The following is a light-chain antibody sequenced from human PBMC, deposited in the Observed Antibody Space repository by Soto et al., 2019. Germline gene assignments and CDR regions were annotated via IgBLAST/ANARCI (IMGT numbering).Light chain of an antibody. CDR2: DVS. J-gene: IGLJ1*01. Sequence: QAVVTPPSSVSGGPGQSSTRSFARNTTGIGGYDHVSWYQQHPGKAPKLMIYDVSSRPSGVSDRFSGSKSANTASLTISGLQAEDEADYYCNLYTTSRSLYVFGTGTKVTV. CDR1: TTGIGGYDH. V-gene: IGLV2-14*03. CDR3: NLYTTSRSLYV.